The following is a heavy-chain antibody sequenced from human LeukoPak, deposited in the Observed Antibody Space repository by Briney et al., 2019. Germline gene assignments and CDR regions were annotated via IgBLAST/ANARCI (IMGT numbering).Heavy chain of an antibody. Sequence: PGGSLRLSCAASGFTFSSYAMSWVRQAPGKGLEWVSAISGSGGSTYYADSVKGRFTISRDNSKNTLYLQMNSLRAEDTAVCYCAKGAGNFLEWLLYYWGQGTLVTVSS. CDR3: AKGAGNFLEWLLYY. J-gene: IGHJ4*02. CDR2: ISGSGGST. D-gene: IGHD3-3*01. V-gene: IGHV3-23*01. CDR1: GFTFSSYA.